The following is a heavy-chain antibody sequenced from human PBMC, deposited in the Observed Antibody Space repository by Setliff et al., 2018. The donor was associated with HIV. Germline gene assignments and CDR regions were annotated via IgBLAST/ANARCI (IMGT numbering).Heavy chain of an antibody. CDR2: ISGSGDST. Sequence: WVRQAPGKGLEWVSVISGSGDSTYYADSVKGRFTISRDNSKSMLYLQMNSLRAEDTAVYYCAKGQDGLRYNWFDPWGHGTLVTVSS. CDR3: AKGQDGLRYNWFDP. J-gene: IGHJ5*02. V-gene: IGHV3-23*01.